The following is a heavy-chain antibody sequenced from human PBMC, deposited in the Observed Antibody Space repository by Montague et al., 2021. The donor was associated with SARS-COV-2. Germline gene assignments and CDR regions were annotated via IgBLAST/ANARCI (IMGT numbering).Heavy chain of an antibody. CDR1: GGAISRSSYD. D-gene: IGHD6-19*01. J-gene: IGHJ3*02. Sequence: SETLSLTCTVSGGAISRSSYDGGWIGQPPGKGLEWSVRIYYSGSTYYNPSLKSRVTISVDTSKNQFSLKLSSVTAADTAVYYCARQENSSGWFKPDAFDIWGQGTMVTVSS. CDR2: IYYSGST. CDR3: ARQENSSGWFKPDAFDI. V-gene: IGHV4-39*01.